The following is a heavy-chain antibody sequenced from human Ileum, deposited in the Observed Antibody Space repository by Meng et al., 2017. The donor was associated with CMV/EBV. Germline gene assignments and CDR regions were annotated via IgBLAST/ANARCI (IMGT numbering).Heavy chain of an antibody. V-gene: IGHV1-69*05. D-gene: IGHD3-22*01. Sequence: SYGISWVRQAPGQGLEWMGGIIPIFGTPNYAQKFQGRVTITTDESTSIAYMELSSLRSEDTAVYYCARVVIGAGRYDSSGSYYYFNYWGQGTLVTVSS. CDR3: ARVVIGAGRYDSSGSYYYFNY. J-gene: IGHJ4*02. CDR1: SYG. CDR2: IIPIFGTP.